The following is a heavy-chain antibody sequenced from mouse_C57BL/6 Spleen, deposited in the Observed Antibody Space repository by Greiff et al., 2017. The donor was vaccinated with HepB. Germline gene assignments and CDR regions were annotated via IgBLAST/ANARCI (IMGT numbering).Heavy chain of an antibody. CDR1: GYTFTDYN. CDR3: ARKGDYYGSSYPHWYFDV. CDR2: INPNNGGT. J-gene: IGHJ1*03. Sequence: VQLKQSGPELVKPGASVKIPCKASGYTFTDYNMDWVKQSHGKSLEWIGDINPNNGGTIYNQKFKGKATLTVDKSSSTAYMELRSLTSEDTAVYYCARKGDYYGSSYPHWYFDVWGTGTTVTVSS. D-gene: IGHD1-1*01. V-gene: IGHV1-18*01.